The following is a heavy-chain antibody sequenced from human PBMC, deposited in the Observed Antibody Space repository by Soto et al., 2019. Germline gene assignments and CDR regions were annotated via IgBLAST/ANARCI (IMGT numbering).Heavy chain of an antibody. V-gene: IGHV4-34*12. J-gene: IGHJ5*02. CDR3: ARRSRGYCSDTSCHNWFDP. CDR1: GGSFSGYY. CDR2: IIHSGST. D-gene: IGHD2-2*01. Sequence: PSETLSLTCAVSGGSFSGYYWSWIRQPPGQGLEWIGEIIHSGSTNHNPSLKSRVIMSVDTSKSQFSLILSSVTAADTAVYYCARRSRGYCSDTSCHNWFDPWGQGTLVTVSS.